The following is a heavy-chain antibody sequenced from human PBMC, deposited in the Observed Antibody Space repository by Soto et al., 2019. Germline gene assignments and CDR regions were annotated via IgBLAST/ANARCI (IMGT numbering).Heavy chain of an antibody. D-gene: IGHD4-17*01. V-gene: IGHV3-30-3*01. J-gene: IGHJ1*01. CDR2: ISYDGSNQ. Sequence: QVQLVESGGGVVQPGRSLRLSCAASGFTFSSYAMHWVRQAPGKGLEWVAVISYDGSNQYYADSVKGRFTISRDNSKNTLYLQMNSLSAEDTAVYYCARDGRRDYGDQNYQHWGQGTLVTVSS. CDR1: GFTFSSYA. CDR3: ARDGRRDYGDQNYQH.